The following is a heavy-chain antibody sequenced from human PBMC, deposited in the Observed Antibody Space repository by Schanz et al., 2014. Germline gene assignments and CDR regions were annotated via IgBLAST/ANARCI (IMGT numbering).Heavy chain of an antibody. CDR2: ISGSGGST. Sequence: VQLVDSGGGLVKPGGSLRLSCAASGITFSSHSFNWVRQAPGKGLEWVSAISGSGGSTYYADSVKGRFTISRDNSKNLLYLQMNSLRAEDTAVYYCAKGRFGELSAFDIWGQGTMVTVSS. J-gene: IGHJ3*02. CDR1: GITFSSHS. V-gene: IGHV3-23*04. D-gene: IGHD3-10*01. CDR3: AKGRFGELSAFDI.